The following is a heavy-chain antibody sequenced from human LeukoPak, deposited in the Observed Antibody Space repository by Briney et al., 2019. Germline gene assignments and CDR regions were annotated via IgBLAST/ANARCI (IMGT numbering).Heavy chain of an antibody. J-gene: IGHJ4*02. CDR2: IYYSGST. CDR3: AGEWSSGWYYFDY. D-gene: IGHD6-19*01. CDR1: GGSISSGGYY. Sequence: SETLSLTCTVSGGSISSGGYYWSWIRQHPGKGLEWIGYIYYSGSTYYSPSLKSRVTISVDTSKNQFSLKLSSVTAADTAVYYCAGEWSSGWYYFDYWGQGTLVTVSS. V-gene: IGHV4-31*03.